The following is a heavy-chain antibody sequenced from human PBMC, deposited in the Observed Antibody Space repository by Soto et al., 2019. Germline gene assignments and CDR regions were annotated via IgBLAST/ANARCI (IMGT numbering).Heavy chain of an antibody. CDR2: ISGSGGST. CDR1: GCTFSNYA. CDR3: ARRGHGLDV. V-gene: IGHV3-23*01. J-gene: IGHJ6*02. Sequence: GGSLRLPYTASGCTFSNYAISRVRQAPGKGLEWVSAISGSGGSTYYADSVKGRFTISRDNSKNTLYLQMNSLRAEDTAVYYCARRGHGLDVWGQGTTVTVSS.